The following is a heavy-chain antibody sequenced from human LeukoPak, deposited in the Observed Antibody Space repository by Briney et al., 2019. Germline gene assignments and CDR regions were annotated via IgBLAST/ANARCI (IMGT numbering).Heavy chain of an antibody. V-gene: IGHV1-18*01. CDR2: SGAFNGNT. CDR3: ARVPYRGGDCYQNYYYYYMDV. CDR1: GYTFTSYA. Sequence: GASVKVSCKASGYTFTSYAISWVRQAPGQGLEWMGWSGAFNGNTIYAQKLQGRVTMTTDTSTSTAYMELRSLRSDDTAVYYCARVPYRGGDCYQNYYYYYMDVWGKGTTVTVSS. J-gene: IGHJ6*03. D-gene: IGHD2-21*02.